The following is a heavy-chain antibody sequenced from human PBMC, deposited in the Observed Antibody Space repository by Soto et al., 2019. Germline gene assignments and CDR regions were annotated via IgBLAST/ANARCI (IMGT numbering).Heavy chain of an antibody. CDR1: GFSVATTGVG. CDR3: AHIDYTDYLTHPLVY. Sequence: SGPTLVNPTATLTLTCTFSGFSVATTGVGVGWVRQPPGKALEFLAVIYWNDDKRYSPSLRNRLTITKDASRNQVVLKMTDMDPVDTATYYCAHIDYTDYLTHPLVYWGPGAPVTVSS. V-gene: IGHV2-5*01. J-gene: IGHJ4*02. CDR2: IYWNDDK. D-gene: IGHD4-17*01.